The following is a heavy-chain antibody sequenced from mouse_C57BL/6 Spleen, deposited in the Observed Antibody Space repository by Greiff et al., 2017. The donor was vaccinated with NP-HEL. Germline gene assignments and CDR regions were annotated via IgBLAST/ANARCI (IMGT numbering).Heavy chain of an antibody. CDR3: AAMVTTPYWYFDV. V-gene: IGHV1-81*01. J-gene: IGHJ1*03. CDR2: IYPRSGNT. CDR1: GYTFTSYG. D-gene: IGHD2-2*01. Sequence: VQLQQSGAELARPGASVKLSCKASGYTFTSYGISWVKQRTGQGLEWIGEIYPRSGNTYYNEKFKGKATLTADKSSSTAYMELRSLTSEDSAVYFCAAMVTTPYWYFDVWGTGTTVTVSS.